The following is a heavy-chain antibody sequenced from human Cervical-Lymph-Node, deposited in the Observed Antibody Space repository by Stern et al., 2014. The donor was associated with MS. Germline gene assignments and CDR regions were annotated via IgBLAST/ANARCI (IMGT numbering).Heavy chain of an antibody. D-gene: IGHD2-15*01. J-gene: IGHJ3*02. Sequence: QVQLVQSGTEVKKPGASVKVSCKASGYTFTSYGISWVRQAPGQGLEWMGWLSSSNCNTNYAQNLQCRFTMTPDTSTSPAYMDLRSLRSDDTAVYYCARGLLGSENAFDIWGQGTMVTVSS. CDR1: GYTFTSYG. CDR2: LSSSNCNT. CDR3: ARGLLGSENAFDI. V-gene: IGHV1-18*01.